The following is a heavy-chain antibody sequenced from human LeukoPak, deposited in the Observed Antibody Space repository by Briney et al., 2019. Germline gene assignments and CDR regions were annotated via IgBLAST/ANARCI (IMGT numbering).Heavy chain of an antibody. CDR1: GFTVSSNY. CDR3: AKDSRSYYYDSSGYSTGFDY. V-gene: IGHV3-66*01. D-gene: IGHD3-22*01. CDR2: IYSGGST. Sequence: GGSLRLSCAASGFTVSSNYMSWVRQAPGKGLEWVSVIYSGGSTYYADSVKGRFTISRDNSKNTLYLQMNSLRAEDTAVYYCAKDSRSYYYDSSGYSTGFDYWGQGTLVTVSS. J-gene: IGHJ4*02.